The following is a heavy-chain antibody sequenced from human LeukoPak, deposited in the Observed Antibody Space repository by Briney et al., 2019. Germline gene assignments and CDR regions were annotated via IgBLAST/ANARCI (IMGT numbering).Heavy chain of an antibody. D-gene: IGHD3-3*01. CDR2: INAGNGNT. CDR3: AVTSPGLRFLEWLLDY. CDR1: GYTFTSYA. V-gene: IGHV1-3*01. J-gene: IGHJ4*02. Sequence: ASVKVSCKASGYTFTSYAMHWVRQAPGQRLEWMGWINAGNGNTKYSQKFQGRVTITRDTSASTAYMELSSLRSEDTAVYYCAVTSPGLRFLEWLLDYWGQGTLVTVSS.